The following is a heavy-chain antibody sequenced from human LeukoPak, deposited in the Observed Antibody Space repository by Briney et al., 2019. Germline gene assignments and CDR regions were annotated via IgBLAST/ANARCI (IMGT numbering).Heavy chain of an antibody. CDR1: GFTFSNAW. CDR3: TTGVDDYYFDY. CDR2: IKSKTDGGTT. V-gene: IGHV3-15*01. D-gene: IGHD3-3*01. Sequence: GGSLRLSCAASGFTFSNAWMSWVRQAPGKGLEWVGRIKSKTDGGTTDYAAPVKGRITISRDDSKNTLYLQMNSLKTEDTAVYYCTTGVDDYYFDYWGQGTLVAVSS. J-gene: IGHJ4*02.